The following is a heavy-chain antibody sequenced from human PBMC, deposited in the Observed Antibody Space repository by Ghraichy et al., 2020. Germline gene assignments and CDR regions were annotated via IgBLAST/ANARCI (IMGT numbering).Heavy chain of an antibody. CDR3: ARLVAAADLGTYYFDY. D-gene: IGHD6-13*01. Sequence: GGSLRLSCAASGFTFSSYSMNWVRQAPGKGLEWVSYISSSSSTIYYADSVKGRFTISRDNAKNSLYLQMNSLRAEDTAVYYCARLVAAADLGTYYFDYWGQGTLVTVSS. V-gene: IGHV3-48*01. CDR1: GFTFSSYS. J-gene: IGHJ4*02. CDR2: ISSSSSTI.